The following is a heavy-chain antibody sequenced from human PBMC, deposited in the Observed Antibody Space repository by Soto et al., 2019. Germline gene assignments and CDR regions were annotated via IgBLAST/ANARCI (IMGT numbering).Heavy chain of an antibody. CDR3: AREYSSAWKTVDY. CDR2: ISDIGATT. J-gene: IGHJ4*02. CDR1: GFTFNSYA. D-gene: IGHD6-19*01. Sequence: EVQLLESGGGLVQPGRSLRLCCAASGFTFNSYAVSWVRQAPGKGLEWVSAISDIGATTYYADSVKGRFTISRDNSKNTLYLQMNSLRAEDTAVYYCAREYSSAWKTVDYWGQGTLVTVSS. V-gene: IGHV3-23*01.